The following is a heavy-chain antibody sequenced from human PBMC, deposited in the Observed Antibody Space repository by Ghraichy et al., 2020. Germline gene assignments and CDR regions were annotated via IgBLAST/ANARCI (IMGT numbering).Heavy chain of an antibody. CDR1: GFSLRTSGVS. D-gene: IGHD3-10*01. Sequence: SGPTLVKPTQTLMLTCTFSGFSLRTSGVSVGWIRQPPGKALEWLALIYWDDDQRYSPSLKTRLTISKDTSKNQVVLIMTNVDPADTGTYFCVHGAPEFPSHYYRYMDVWGVGTTVTVSS. V-gene: IGHV2-5*02. CDR3: VHGAPEFPSHYYRYMDV. CDR2: IYWDDDQ. J-gene: IGHJ6*03.